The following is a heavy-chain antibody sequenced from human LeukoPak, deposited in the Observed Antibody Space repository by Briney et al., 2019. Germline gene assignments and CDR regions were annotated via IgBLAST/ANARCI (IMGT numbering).Heavy chain of an antibody. D-gene: IGHD1-26*01. CDR3: ANRGVTSIGSYYFDY. Sequence: GGSLRLSCAASGFTFSSYAMSWVRQAPGKGLEWVSAISGSGGSTYYADSVKGRFTISRDNSKNTLYLQMNSLRAEDSAVYYCANRGVTSIGSYYFDYWGRGTLVTVSS. V-gene: IGHV3-23*01. CDR1: GFTFSSYA. CDR2: ISGSGGST. J-gene: IGHJ4*02.